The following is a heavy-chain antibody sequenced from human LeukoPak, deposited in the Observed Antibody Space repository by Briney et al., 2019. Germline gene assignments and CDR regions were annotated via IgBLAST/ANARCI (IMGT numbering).Heavy chain of an antibody. CDR2: IYHSGST. V-gene: IGHV4-38-2*02. CDR3: ARGEWELHHAGS. CDR1: GYSISSGYY. Sequence: SETLSLTCTVSGYSISSGYYWGWIRQPPGKGLEWIGSIYHSGSTYYNPSLKSRVTISVDTSKNQFSLKLSSVTAADTAVYYCARGEWELHHAGSWGQGTLVTVSS. J-gene: IGHJ5*02. D-gene: IGHD1-26*01.